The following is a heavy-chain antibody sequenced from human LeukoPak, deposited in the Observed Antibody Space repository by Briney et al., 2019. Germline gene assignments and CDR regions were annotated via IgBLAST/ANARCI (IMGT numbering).Heavy chain of an antibody. CDR1: GYTFTGYY. Sequence: ASVKVSCKASGYTFTGYYMHWVRQAPGQGLEWMGWINPNSGGTNYAQKFQGRVTMTRDTSISTAYMELSRLRSDDTAVYYCAGGRVVVVPGIDAFDIWGQGTMVTVSS. CDR3: AGGRVVVVPGIDAFDI. J-gene: IGHJ3*02. D-gene: IGHD2-2*01. CDR2: INPNSGGT. V-gene: IGHV1-2*02.